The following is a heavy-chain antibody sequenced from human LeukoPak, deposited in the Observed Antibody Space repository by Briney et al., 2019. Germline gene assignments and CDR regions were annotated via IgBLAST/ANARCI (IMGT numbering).Heavy chain of an antibody. V-gene: IGHV3-43D*03. CDR3: AKDITNPPLGGNSLEYIAGFDY. D-gene: IGHD4-23*01. CDR2: ISWDGGST. CDR1: GFTFDDYA. J-gene: IGHJ4*02. Sequence: GGSLRLSCAASGFTFDDYAMHWVRQAPGKGLEWVSLISWDGGSTYYADSVKGRFTISRDNSKNSLYLQMNSLRAEDTALYYCAKDITNPPLGGNSLEYIAGFDYWGQGTLVTVSS.